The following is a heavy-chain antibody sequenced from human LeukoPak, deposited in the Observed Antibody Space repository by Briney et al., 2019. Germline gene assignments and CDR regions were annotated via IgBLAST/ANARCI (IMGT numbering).Heavy chain of an antibody. CDR1: GFTFDDYA. Sequence: PGGSPRLSCAASGFTFDDYAMHWVRQAPGKGLEWVSGISWNSGSIGYADSVKGRFTISRDNAKNSLYLQMNSLRAEDTALYYCAKGGRYYYYYYMDVWGKGTTVTVSS. CDR3: AKGGRYYYYYYMDV. CDR2: ISWNSGSI. D-gene: IGHD1-26*01. J-gene: IGHJ6*03. V-gene: IGHV3-9*01.